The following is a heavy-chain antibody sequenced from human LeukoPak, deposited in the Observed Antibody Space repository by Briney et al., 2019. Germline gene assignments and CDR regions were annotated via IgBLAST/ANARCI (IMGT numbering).Heavy chain of an antibody. V-gene: IGHV3-48*02. Sequence: SLRLSCAASGFTFRTYTMNWVRQAPGKGLEWVSYISSSPTTIYYADSAKGRFTISRDNARNSLFLQMNSLRDEDTAVYYCARGFSSGRGAFDYWGQGTLVTVSS. J-gene: IGHJ4*02. D-gene: IGHD6-19*01. CDR2: ISSSPTTI. CDR3: ARGFSSGRGAFDY. CDR1: GFTFRTYT.